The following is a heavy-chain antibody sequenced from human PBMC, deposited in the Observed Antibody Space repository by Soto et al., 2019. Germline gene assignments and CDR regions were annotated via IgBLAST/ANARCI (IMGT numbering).Heavy chain of an antibody. Sequence: PSETLSLTCAVYGGSFSGYYWSWIRQPPGKGLEWIGEINHSGSTNYNPSLKSRVTISVDTSKNQFSLKLSSVTAADTAVYYCAAEFSYGMDVWGQGTKVTVYS. CDR3: AAEFSYGMDV. CDR1: GGSFSGYY. J-gene: IGHJ6*02. D-gene: IGHD3-3*01. V-gene: IGHV4-34*01. CDR2: INHSGST.